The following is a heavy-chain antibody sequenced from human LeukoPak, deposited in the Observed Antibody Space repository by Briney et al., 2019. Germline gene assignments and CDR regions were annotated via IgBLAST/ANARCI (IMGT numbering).Heavy chain of an antibody. Sequence: PGSSLSLFCAASGFTLSRYGMHWLREAPGKGLEWVAVIWYDGSNKYYADSVKGRFTISRDKSKNTLYLQMNSLRAEDTAVYYCARDTYPYYYDSSGLSDWGQGTLVTVSS. CDR2: IWYDGSNK. CDR3: ARDTYPYYYDSSGLSD. V-gene: IGHV3-33*01. J-gene: IGHJ4*02. CDR1: GFTLSRYG. D-gene: IGHD3-22*01.